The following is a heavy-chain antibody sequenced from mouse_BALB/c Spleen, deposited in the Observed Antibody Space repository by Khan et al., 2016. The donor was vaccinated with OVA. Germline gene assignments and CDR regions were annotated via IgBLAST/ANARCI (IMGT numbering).Heavy chain of an antibody. CDR3: ARAFYNGAWFAY. D-gene: IGHD1-3*01. V-gene: IGHV2-9*02. J-gene: IGHJ3*01. Sequence: QMQLEESGPGLVAPSQTLSITCTVSGFSLSNYGVHWVRQPPGRGLEWLGVIWADGSTNHNSALMSRLSISKDDSKSQVFLKMNSLQTDDTAMYYCARAFYNGAWFAYWGQGTLVTVSA. CDR1: GFSLSNYG. CDR2: IWADGST.